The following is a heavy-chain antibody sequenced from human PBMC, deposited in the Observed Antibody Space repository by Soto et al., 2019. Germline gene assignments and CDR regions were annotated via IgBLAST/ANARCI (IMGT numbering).Heavy chain of an antibody. Sequence: QVQLQESGPGLVKPSETLSLTCTVSGGSISSYYWSWIRQPPGKGLEWIGYIYYSGSTNYHPSLKSRVTIAVDTSKNQFSLKLSSVTAADTAVYYCASGIAVASYGMDVWGQGTTVTVSS. D-gene: IGHD6-19*01. CDR1: GGSISSYY. J-gene: IGHJ6*02. CDR3: ASGIAVASYGMDV. CDR2: IYYSGST. V-gene: IGHV4-59*01.